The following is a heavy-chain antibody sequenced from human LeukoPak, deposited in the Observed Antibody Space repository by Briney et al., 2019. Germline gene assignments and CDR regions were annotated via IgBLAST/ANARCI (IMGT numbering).Heavy chain of an antibody. D-gene: IGHD5-18*01. CDR2: IYYSGHT. Sequence: SGRLSLTCTVSGGSISSYYWSWIRQPRGKGLEWIGYIYYSGHTYYNPSLTGRITTSINPSKHQFSLKPSSVLAAHTAVSFCARVESSYASYFDYWGQGTLVTVSS. J-gene: IGHJ4*02. CDR3: ARVESSYASYFDY. V-gene: IGHV4-59*12. CDR1: GGSISSYY.